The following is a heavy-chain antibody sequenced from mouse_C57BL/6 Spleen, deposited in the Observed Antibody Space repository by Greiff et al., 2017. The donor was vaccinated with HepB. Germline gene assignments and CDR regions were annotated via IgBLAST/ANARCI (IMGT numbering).Heavy chain of an antibody. V-gene: IGHV1-50*01. D-gene: IGHD3-2*02. J-gene: IGHJ2*01. CDR2: IDPSDSYT. CDR3: ATTAQATRDY. Sequence: QVQLQQPGAELVKPGASVKLSCKASGYTFTSYWMQWVKQRPGQGLEWIGEIDPSDSYTNYNQKFKGKATLTVDTSSSTAYMQLSSLTSEDSAVYSCATTAQATRDYWGQGTTLTVSS. CDR1: GYTFTSYW.